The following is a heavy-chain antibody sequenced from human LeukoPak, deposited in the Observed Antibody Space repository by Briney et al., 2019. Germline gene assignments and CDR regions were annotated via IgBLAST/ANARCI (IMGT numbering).Heavy chain of an antibody. D-gene: IGHD3-22*01. J-gene: IGHJ4*02. V-gene: IGHV4-39*01. CDR3: ASIYYYDSSGPQDY. Sequence: SETLSFTCTVSGGSISSSTYYWGWIRQPPGKGLEWIGSIYYSGSTYYNPSLKSRVTISVDTSKNQFSLKLSSVTAADTAVYYCASIYYYDSSGPQDYWGQGTLVTVSS. CDR2: IYYSGST. CDR1: GGSISSSTYY.